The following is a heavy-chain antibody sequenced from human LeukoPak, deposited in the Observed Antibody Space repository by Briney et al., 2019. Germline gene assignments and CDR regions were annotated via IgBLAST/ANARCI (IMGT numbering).Heavy chain of an antibody. Sequence: ASVKVSCKASGGTFSSYAISWVRQAPGQGLEWVGIINPSIGDTKNAPKFQGRVTLTWDTSTSTVYMELSSLRYEDTAVYYCAVSAFDYWGQGTLVTVSS. CDR1: GGTFSSYA. D-gene: IGHD3-10*01. J-gene: IGHJ4*02. CDR3: AVSAFDY. CDR2: INPSIGDT. V-gene: IGHV1-46*03.